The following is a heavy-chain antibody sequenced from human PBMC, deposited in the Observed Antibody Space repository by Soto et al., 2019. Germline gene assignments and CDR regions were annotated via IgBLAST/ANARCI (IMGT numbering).Heavy chain of an antibody. D-gene: IGHD2-2*01. Sequence: GGSLRLSCAASGFTFSSYAMSWVRQAPGKGLEWVSAISGSGGSTYYADSVKGRFTISRDNSKNTLYLQMNSLRAEDTAVYYCAKSHDGCSSTSCYYYYGMDVWGQGTTVTVSS. CDR1: GFTFSSYA. CDR2: ISGSGGST. CDR3: AKSHDGCSSTSCYYYYGMDV. V-gene: IGHV3-23*01. J-gene: IGHJ6*02.